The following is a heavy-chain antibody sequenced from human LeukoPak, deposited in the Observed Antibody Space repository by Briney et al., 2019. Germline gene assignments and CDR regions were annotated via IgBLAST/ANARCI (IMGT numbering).Heavy chain of an antibody. CDR1: GSSINSYY. Sequence: SETLSLTCTVSGSSINSYYWTWIRQPPGKGLEWIGYNYFSGTTNYNPALKSRVTISVDRSKNQFSLKLKSVTAADTAVYYCARGDYGDYGDFYYYGLDVWGQGTTVTVSS. J-gene: IGHJ6*02. CDR3: ARGDYGDYGDFYYYGLDV. D-gene: IGHD4-17*01. V-gene: IGHV4-59*01. CDR2: NYFSGTT.